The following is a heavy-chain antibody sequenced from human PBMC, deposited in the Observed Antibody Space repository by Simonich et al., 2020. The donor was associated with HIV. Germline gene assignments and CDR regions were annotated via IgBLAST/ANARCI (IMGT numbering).Heavy chain of an antibody. D-gene: IGHD6-6*01. V-gene: IGHV1-69-2*01. J-gene: IGHJ4*02. Sequence: EVQLEQSGAEVKKPGSTVKIPCKLSGYTFIDYYMHWVQQAPGKGLRCMGLVEPKDGETKYAAKFQGRVTITADSATDTSYMELSSLRSEDTAVYYCATIPEYASSTGPQVYFDYWGQGTLVTVSS. CDR1: GYTFIDYY. CDR2: VEPKDGET. CDR3: ATIPEYASSTGPQVYFDY.